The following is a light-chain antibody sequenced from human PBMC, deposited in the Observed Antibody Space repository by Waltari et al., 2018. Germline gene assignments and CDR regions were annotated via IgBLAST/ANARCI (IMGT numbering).Light chain of an antibody. CDR1: SRDDGSCNL. V-gene: IGLV2-23*01. J-gene: IGLJ3*02. CDR2: EDK. Sequence: QSALTQPASVSGSPGQSLPIPLTGTSRDDGSCNLVPWYQQHPGKAPKLMIYEDKKRPSGVSNRFSGSKSGNTASLTISVLQAEDEADYYCCSYAGSSIWVFGGGTKLTVL. CDR3: CSYAGSSIWV.